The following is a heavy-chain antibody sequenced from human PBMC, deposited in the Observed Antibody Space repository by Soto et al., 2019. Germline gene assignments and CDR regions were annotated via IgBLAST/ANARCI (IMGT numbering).Heavy chain of an antibody. CDR2: MNPNSGNT. V-gene: IGHV1-8*01. J-gene: IGHJ6*03. D-gene: IGHD2-15*01. CDR3: ARAVRYCSGGSCYSLDYYYYYMDV. Sequence: ASVKVSCKASGYTFTSYDINWVRQATGQGLEWMGWMNPNSGNTGYAQKFQGRVTMTRSTSISTAYMELSSLRSEDTAVYYCARAVRYCSGGSCYSLDYYYYYMDVWGKGTTVTVSS. CDR1: GYTFTSYD.